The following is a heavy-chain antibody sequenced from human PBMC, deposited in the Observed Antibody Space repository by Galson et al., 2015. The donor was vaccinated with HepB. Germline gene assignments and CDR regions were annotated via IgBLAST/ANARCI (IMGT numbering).Heavy chain of an antibody. CDR3: ARDRGTASGEGGAFDI. CDR1: GGSISSGSYY. J-gene: IGHJ3*02. Sequence: TLSLTCTVSGGSISSGSYYWSWIRQPAGKGLEWIGRIYTSGSTNYNPSLKSRVTISVDTSKNQFSLKLSSVTAADTAVYYCARDRGTASGEGGAFDIWGQGTMVTVSS. CDR2: IYTSGST. D-gene: IGHD5-18*01. V-gene: IGHV4-61*02.